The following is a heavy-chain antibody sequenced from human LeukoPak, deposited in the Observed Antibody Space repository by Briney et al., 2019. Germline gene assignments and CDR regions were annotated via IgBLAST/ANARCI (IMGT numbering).Heavy chain of an antibody. CDR1: GGSISSYY. D-gene: IGHD3-22*01. J-gene: IGHJ4*02. Sequence: SETLSLTCTVSGGSISSYYWSWIRQHPGKGLEWIGYIYYSGSTYYNPSLKSRVTISIDTSKNQFSLKLSSVTAADTAVYYCARAGYDSSGYSTYYFDYWGQGTLVTVSS. CDR3: ARAGYDSSGYSTYYFDY. V-gene: IGHV4-59*06. CDR2: IYYSGST.